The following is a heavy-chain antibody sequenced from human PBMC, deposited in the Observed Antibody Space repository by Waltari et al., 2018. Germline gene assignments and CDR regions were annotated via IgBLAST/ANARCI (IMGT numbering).Heavy chain of an antibody. CDR1: GGSISSSRYY. CDR3: ARDGSSGSSNFDY. D-gene: IGHD1-26*01. V-gene: IGHV4-39*07. J-gene: IGHJ4*02. CDR2: IYYSGST. Sequence: QLQLQESGPGLVQPSETLSLTCPVSGGSISSSRYYWGWIRQPPGKGLEWIGSIYYSGSTYYNPSLKSRVTISVDTSKNQFSLKLSSVTAADTAVYYCARDGSSGSSNFDYWGQGTLVTVSS.